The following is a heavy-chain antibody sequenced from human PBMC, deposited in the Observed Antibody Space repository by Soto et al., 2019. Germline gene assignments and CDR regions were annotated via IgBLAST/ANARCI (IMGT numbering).Heavy chain of an antibody. D-gene: IGHD1-1*01. CDR3: ARGLRPPWNQFDGVNWFDP. J-gene: IGHJ5*02. CDR1: GGSFSGYY. V-gene: IGHV4-34*01. Sequence: SETLSLTCAVYGGSFSGYYWSWIRQPPGKGLEWIGEINHSGSTNYNPSLKSRVTISVDTSKNRFSLKLSSVTAADRAVYYCARGLRPPWNQFDGVNWFDPWGQGTLVTVSS. CDR2: INHSGST.